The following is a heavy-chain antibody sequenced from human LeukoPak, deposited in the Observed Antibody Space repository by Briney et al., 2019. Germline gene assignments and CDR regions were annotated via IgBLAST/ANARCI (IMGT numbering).Heavy chain of an antibody. J-gene: IGHJ4*02. CDR3: ARDGIAAAVPDY. V-gene: IGHV1-2*02. Sequence: ASVKVSCKASGYTFTGYYMHWVRQAPGQGLEWMGWINPNSGGTNYAQKFQGRVTMIRDTSISTAYMELSRLRSDDTAVYYCARDGIAAAVPDYWGQGTLVTVSS. D-gene: IGHD6-13*01. CDR2: INPNSGGT. CDR1: GYTFTGYY.